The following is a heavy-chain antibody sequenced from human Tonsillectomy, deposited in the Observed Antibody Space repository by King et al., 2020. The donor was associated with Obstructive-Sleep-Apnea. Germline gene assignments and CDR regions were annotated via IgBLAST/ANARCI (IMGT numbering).Heavy chain of an antibody. CDR2: IYYNGDT. V-gene: IGHV4-31*01. CDR1: GGSISSGGDY. CDR3: AISGGYAHPWFDP. Sequence: QLQESGPGLVKSSQTLSLTCTVSGGSISSGGDYWTWIRQHPGKGLKWIGYIYYNGDTYYNPSLKSQFTISVDTSKNQFSLKLSSVTAADTAVYYCAISGGYAHPWFDPWGQGTLVTVSS. J-gene: IGHJ5*02. D-gene: IGHD5-18*01.